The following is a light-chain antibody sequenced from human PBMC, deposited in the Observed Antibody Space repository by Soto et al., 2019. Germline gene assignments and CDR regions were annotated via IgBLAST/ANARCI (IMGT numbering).Light chain of an antibody. Sequence: QSMVTQPPSASGALGQRVTISCTGSSSNIGAGYDVHWYQQFPGRAPRLLIFSNNNRPSGVPDRFSGSKSGTSASLDISGLQADDEADYYCQSFDTRLNSLVFGGGTKLTVL. CDR2: SNN. V-gene: IGLV1-40*01. CDR1: SSNIGAGYD. CDR3: QSFDTRLNSLV. J-gene: IGLJ2*01.